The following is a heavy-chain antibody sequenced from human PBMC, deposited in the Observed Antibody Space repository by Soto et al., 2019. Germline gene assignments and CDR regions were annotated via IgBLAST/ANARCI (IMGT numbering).Heavy chain of an antibody. D-gene: IGHD3-22*01. J-gene: IGHJ4*02. CDR3: AKDRYLDHDSRGYLFDN. V-gene: IGHV3-23*01. Sequence: EVQLLESEGDLIQPEGSLRLSCAASGFTFNIYAMNWVRQAPGKGLEWVSAISRYGDFTYYADSVEGRFTISRDNSKNTLYLQMNSLRAEDTAVYYCAKDRYLDHDSRGYLFDNWGQGTLVTVSS. CDR2: ISRYGDFT. CDR1: GFTFNIYA.